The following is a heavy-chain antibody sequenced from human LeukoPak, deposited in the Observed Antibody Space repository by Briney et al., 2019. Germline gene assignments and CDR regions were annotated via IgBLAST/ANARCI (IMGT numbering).Heavy chain of an antibody. D-gene: IGHD3-10*01. CDR1: GFTFSSYA. Sequence: GGSLRLSCAASGFTFSSYAMSWVRQAPGKGLEWVSAISGSGGGTYYAASVKGRFTISRDNSKNTLYLQMNSLRAEDTAVYYCAKEGVLDRGVIITTYFDYWGQGTLVTVSS. CDR2: ISGSGGGT. J-gene: IGHJ4*02. V-gene: IGHV3-23*01. CDR3: AKEGVLDRGVIITTYFDY.